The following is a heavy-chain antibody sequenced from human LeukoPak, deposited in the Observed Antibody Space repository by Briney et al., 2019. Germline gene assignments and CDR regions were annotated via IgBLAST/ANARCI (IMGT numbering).Heavy chain of an antibody. CDR2: INPNNGGT. CDR1: GYTFTDYY. CDR3: ARGYSSPVPNFDY. D-gene: IGHD6-13*01. J-gene: IGHJ4*02. Sequence: GDSVKVSCKASGYTFTDYYMHWVRQAPGQGLEWMGWINPNNGGTSYAQKFQGRVTMTRDTSITTSYMELPSLTSDDTAVYYCARGYSSPVPNFDYWGQGTLVTVSS. V-gene: IGHV1-2*02.